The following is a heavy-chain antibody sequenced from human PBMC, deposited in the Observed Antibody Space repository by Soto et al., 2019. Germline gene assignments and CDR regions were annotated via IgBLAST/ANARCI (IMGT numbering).Heavy chain of an antibody. Sequence: GGSLRLSCAASGFTVSGYTMNWVRQAPGKGLEWVSSISRGSDYIFYADTVKGRFTISRDNARNSLYLQMTSLRAEDTAVYYCAKDSGCVNNACAYDPWGQGTLVTVSS. J-gene: IGHJ5*02. D-gene: IGHD1-20*01. CDR2: ISRGSDYI. CDR1: GFTVSGYT. CDR3: AKDSGCVNNACAYDP. V-gene: IGHV3-21*01.